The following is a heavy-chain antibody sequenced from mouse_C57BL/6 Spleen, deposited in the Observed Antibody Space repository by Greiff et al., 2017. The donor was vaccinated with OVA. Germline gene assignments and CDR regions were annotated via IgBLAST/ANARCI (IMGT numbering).Heavy chain of an antibody. V-gene: IGHV5-17*01. D-gene: IGHD3-3*01. CDR1: GFTFSDYG. CDR3: ARNGWDWYFDV. CDR2: ISSGSSTI. J-gene: IGHJ1*03. Sequence: EVKLVESGGGLVKPGGSLKLSCAASGFTFSDYGMHWVRQAPEKGLEWVAYISSGSSTIYYADTVKGRFTISRDNAKNTLFLQRTSLRSEDTAMYYCARNGWDWYFDVWGTGTTVTVSS.